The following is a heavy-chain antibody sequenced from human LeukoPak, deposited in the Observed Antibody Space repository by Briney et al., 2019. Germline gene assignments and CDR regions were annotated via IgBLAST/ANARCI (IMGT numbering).Heavy chain of an antibody. CDR3: ARELGYYDSSGLNGWLDY. V-gene: IGHV1-69*04. J-gene: IGHJ4*02. CDR1: GGTFSSYA. CDR2: IIPILGIA. Sequence: GSSVKVSCKASGGTFSSYAISWVRQAPGQGLEWMGRIIPILGIANYAQKFQGRVTITADKSTSTAYMELSSMRSEDTAVYYCARELGYYDSSGLNGWLDYWGEGNLVTVSS. D-gene: IGHD3-22*01.